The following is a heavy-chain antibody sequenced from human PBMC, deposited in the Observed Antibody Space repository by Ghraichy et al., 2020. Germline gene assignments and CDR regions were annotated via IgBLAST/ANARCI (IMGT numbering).Heavy chain of an antibody. Sequence: SETLSLTCTVSGGSISSSSYYWGWIRQPPGKGLEWIGSIYYSGSTYYNPSLKSRVTISVDTSKNQFYLKLSSVTAADTAVYYCARQGLGISLDYWGQGTLVTVSS. CDR3: ARQGLGISLDY. J-gene: IGHJ4*02. CDR1: GGSISSSSYY. D-gene: IGHD7-27*01. CDR2: IYYSGST. V-gene: IGHV4-39*01.